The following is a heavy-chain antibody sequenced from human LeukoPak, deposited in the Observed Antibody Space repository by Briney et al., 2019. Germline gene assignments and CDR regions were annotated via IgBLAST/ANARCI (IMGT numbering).Heavy chain of an antibody. CDR3: TTSDINYRPFDN. D-gene: IGHD4-11*01. CDR1: GFTFVNYG. V-gene: IGHV3-30-3*01. Sequence: GGSLRLSCAASGFTFVNYGFHWVRQAPVKALEWVAFISYNGNQKYGDSVKGRFTISRDNAKNSLFLQVSSLRAEDTAVYYCTTSDINYRPFDNWGQGTLVTVSS. J-gene: IGHJ4*02. CDR2: ISYNGNQ.